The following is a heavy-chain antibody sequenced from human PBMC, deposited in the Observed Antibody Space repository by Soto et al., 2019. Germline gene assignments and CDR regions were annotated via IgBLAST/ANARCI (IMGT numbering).Heavy chain of an antibody. CDR1: GFTFAKYW. D-gene: IGHD3-10*01. J-gene: IGHJ1*01. CDR3: GRQAALWEKVDF. Sequence: GGSLRLSCVVSGFTFAKYWMHWVRQAPGKGLVWVARIETDGTTQTYADSVEGRFTISRDNAKNTLYLHMNSLRAEDTAVYYCGRQAALWEKVDFRGHGTPVTVSS. CDR2: IETDGTTQ. V-gene: IGHV3-74*01.